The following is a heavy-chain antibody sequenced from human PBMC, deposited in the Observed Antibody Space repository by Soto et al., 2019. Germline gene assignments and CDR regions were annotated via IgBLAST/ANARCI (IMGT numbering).Heavy chain of an antibody. CDR1: GFSFTNFA. D-gene: IGHD2-21*02. CDR3: AKDDFTDRGDDYFDY. CDR2: IGASGDIT. J-gene: IGHJ4*02. Sequence: GGSLRLSCAASGFSFTNFAMSWVRQAPGKGLEWVAGIGASGDITWYADSVKGRLSISRDNSKNTLYLQLNSLRFEDTAVYYCAKDDFTDRGDDYFDYWGPGTPVTVSS. V-gene: IGHV3-23*01.